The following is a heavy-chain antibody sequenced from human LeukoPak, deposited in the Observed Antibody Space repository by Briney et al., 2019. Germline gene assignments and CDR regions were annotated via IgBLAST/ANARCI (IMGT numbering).Heavy chain of an antibody. V-gene: IGHV3-48*02. CDR3: AREGYYGAFDI. CDR2: IGANSAI. D-gene: IGHD3-10*01. J-gene: IGHJ3*02. Sequence: GGSLRLSCAASGSTFSDYSMNWVRQAPGKGLEWVSYIGANSAIYYADSVKGRFTISRDNARNSLSLQVNSLRDDDTAVYYCAREGYYGAFDIWGQGTMVTVSS. CDR1: GSTFSDYS.